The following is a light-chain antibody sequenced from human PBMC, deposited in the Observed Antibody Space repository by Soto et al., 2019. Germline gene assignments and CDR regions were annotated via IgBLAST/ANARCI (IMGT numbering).Light chain of an antibody. J-gene: IGKJ4*01. Sequence: ELALTQSPGTLSLSPGHRATLSCRASQTFVSTYLAWYQQKPGQAPRLLIYDASNRATGIPDRFSGSGSGPDFTLTISRLEPEDFAVYYCHYYGGSPTFGGGTKVEV. V-gene: IGKV3-20*01. CDR2: DAS. CDR3: HYYGGSPT. CDR1: QTFVSTY.